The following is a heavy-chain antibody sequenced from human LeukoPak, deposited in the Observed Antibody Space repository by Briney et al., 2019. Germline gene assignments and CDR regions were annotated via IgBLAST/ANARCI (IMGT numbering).Heavy chain of an antibody. J-gene: IGHJ4*02. D-gene: IGHD5-18*01. CDR3: ARQHMDTSMIDY. CDR2: IYPGDSDT. Sequence: GESLQISCKGSGSRFTSYWIGWVRQMPGKGLEWMGIIYPGDSDTRYSPSFQGQVTMSADKSISTAYLQWSSLKASDTAMYYCARQHMDTSMIDYWGQGTLVTVSS. V-gene: IGHV5-51*01. CDR1: GSRFTSYW.